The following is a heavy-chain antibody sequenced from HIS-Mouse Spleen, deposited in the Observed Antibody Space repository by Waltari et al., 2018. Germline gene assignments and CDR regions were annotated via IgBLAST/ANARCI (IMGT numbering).Heavy chain of an antibody. CDR3: VSGYDTFDY. Sequence: QVQLVQSGAEVTKPGASVTVSCQASGYPFTGSSMPWVRQAPGQGLEWMGWINPNSGGTNYAQKFQGRVTMTRDTSISTAYMELSRLRSDDTAVYYCVSGYDTFDYWGQGTLVTVSS. V-gene: IGHV1-2*02. D-gene: IGHD5-12*01. CDR1: GYPFTGSS. J-gene: IGHJ4*02. CDR2: INPNSGGT.